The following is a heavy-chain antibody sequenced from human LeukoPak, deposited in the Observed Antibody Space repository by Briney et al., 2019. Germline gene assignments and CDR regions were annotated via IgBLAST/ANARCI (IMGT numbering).Heavy chain of an antibody. D-gene: IGHD6-19*01. J-gene: IGHJ5*02. CDR3: ARGRSGWSWGDDP. CDR2: IYYSGST. V-gene: IGHV4-39*07. Sequence: SETLPLTCTVSGGSISSSSYYWGWIRQPPGKGLEWIGSIYYSGSTYYNPSLKSRVTISVDTSKNQFSLKLSSVTAADTAVYYCARGRSGWSWGDDPWGQGTLVTVSS. CDR1: GGSISSSSYY.